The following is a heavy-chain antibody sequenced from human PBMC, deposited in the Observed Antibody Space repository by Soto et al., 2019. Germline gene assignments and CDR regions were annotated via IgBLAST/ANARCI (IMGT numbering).Heavy chain of an antibody. CDR3: AKDKSSGVGEGGDS. J-gene: IGHJ4*02. V-gene: IGHV3-30*18. CDR1: GFTFSNYD. D-gene: IGHD3-10*01. CDR2: ISYDGSNK. Sequence: PGGSLRLSCAASGFTFSNYDMHWVRQAPGKGLEWVALISYDGSNKYYADSVKGRFTISRDNSKNTLYLQMNSLRAEDTAVYYCAKDKSSGVGEGGDSWGQGTLVTVSS.